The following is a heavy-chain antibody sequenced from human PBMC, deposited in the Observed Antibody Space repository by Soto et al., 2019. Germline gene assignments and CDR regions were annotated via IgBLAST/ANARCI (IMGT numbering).Heavy chain of an antibody. CDR2: IYYRGST. V-gene: IGHV4-31*03. CDR3: ARLSSGERLNFDY. Sequence: QLQESGPGLVKPSQTLSLTCTVSAGSISSGGYYWSGLRQHPGQRLEWIGYIYYRGSTYYNPSLTRRVTISLDTSKKQFSLKLRSVTAADTAMYYCARLSSGERLNFDYWGQGTLVTVSS. CDR1: AGSISSGGYY. D-gene: IGHD3-10*02. J-gene: IGHJ4*02.